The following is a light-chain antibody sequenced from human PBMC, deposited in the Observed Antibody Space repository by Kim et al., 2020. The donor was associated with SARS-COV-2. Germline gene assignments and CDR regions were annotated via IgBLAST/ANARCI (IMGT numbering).Light chain of an antibody. Sequence: GQSVTIACTGTSSDVGSYNRVSWYQQPPGTAPKLMIYEVSNRPSGVTDRFSGSESGNTASLTISGLQAEDEADYYCSSYTSSSTYVFGTGTKVTVL. CDR2: EVS. V-gene: IGLV2-18*02. J-gene: IGLJ1*01. CDR3: SSYTSSSTYV. CDR1: SSDVGSYNR.